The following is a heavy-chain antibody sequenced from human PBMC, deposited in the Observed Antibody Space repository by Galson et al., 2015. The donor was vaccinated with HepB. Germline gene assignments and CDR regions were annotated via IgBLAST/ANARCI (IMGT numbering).Heavy chain of an antibody. J-gene: IGHJ4*02. CDR2: ISAYNGNT. CDR3: ARAPPNLYSSSWYFDY. V-gene: IGHV1-18*01. CDR1: GYTFTSYG. D-gene: IGHD6-13*01. Sequence: SVKVSCKASGYTFTSYGISWVRQAPGQGLEWMGWISAYNGNTNYAQKLQGRVTMTTDTSTSTAYMELRSLRSDDTAVYYCARAPPNLYSSSWYFDYWGQGTLVTVSS.